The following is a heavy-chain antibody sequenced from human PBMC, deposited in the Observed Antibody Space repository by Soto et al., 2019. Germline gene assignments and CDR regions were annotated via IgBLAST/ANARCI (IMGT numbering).Heavy chain of an antibody. J-gene: IGHJ3*02. CDR3: ARETVTTGGGAFDI. Sequence: EVQLVESGGGLIQPGGSLRLSCAVSGFTVSRNYMSWVRQAPGEGLEWVSVLYNDGTTYYADSVKGRFTISRDNSKNTRYRQMNSLRAEDTAVYYCARETVTTGGGAFDIWGQGTMVTVSS. D-gene: IGHD4-17*01. CDR2: LYNDGTT. CDR1: GFTVSRNY. V-gene: IGHV3-53*01.